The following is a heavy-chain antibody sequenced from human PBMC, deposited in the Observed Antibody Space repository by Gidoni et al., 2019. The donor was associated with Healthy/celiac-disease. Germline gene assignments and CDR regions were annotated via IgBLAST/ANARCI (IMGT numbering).Heavy chain of an antibody. CDR2: ISSSSSYT. CDR3: ARAGSSATYYYDSSGYPPGAFDI. D-gene: IGHD3-22*01. Sequence: QVQLVESGGGLVKPGGSLRLSCAASGFTFSDYYMSWIRQAPGKGLEWVSYISSSSSYTNYADSVKGRFTISRDNAKNSLYLQMNSLRAEDTAVYYCARAGSSATYYYDSSGYPPGAFDIWGQGTMVTVSS. CDR1: GFTFSDYY. J-gene: IGHJ3*02. V-gene: IGHV3-11*06.